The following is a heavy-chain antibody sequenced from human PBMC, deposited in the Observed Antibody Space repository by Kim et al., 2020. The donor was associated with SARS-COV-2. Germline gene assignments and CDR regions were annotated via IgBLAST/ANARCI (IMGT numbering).Heavy chain of an antibody. D-gene: IGHD5-18*01. CDR2: ISYDGSKK. CDR1: GFTFSSYG. CDR3: AKVRGYSINYYYGMDV. V-gene: IGHV3-30*18. J-gene: IGHJ6*02. Sequence: GGSLRLSCAASGFTFSSYGMHWVRQAPGKGLEWVAAISYDGSKKYYADSVKGRFTISRDNSKNTLYLQMNSLRAEDTAVYYCAKVRGYSINYYYGMDVWGQGTTVTVSS.